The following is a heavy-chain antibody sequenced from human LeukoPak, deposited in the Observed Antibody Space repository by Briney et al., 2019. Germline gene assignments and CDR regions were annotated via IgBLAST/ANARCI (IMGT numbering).Heavy chain of an antibody. D-gene: IGHD5-18*01. CDR2: IYYSGST. Sequence: PSETLSLTCTVSGASMSSYYWSWIRQPPGKGLEWIGYIYYSGSTNYNPSLRSRVTISVDTSKNQFSLNLRSVTAADTAVYYCARRRGSGTQLWKYDGFDIWGQGTMVTVSS. CDR3: ARRRGSGTQLWKYDGFDI. CDR1: GASMSSYY. V-gene: IGHV4-59*01. J-gene: IGHJ3*02.